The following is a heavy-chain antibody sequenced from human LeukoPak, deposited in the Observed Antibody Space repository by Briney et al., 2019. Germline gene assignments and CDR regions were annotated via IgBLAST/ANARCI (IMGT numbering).Heavy chain of an antibody. V-gene: IGHV4-59*01. CDR3: ARMDWNYVWFDP. CDR2: IYYSGSI. Sequence: SETLSLTCTVSGGSISSYYWSWIRQPPGKGLEWIGYIYYSGSINYNPSLKSRVTISVDTSKNQFSLKLSSVTAADTAVYYCARMDWNYVWFDPWGQGTLVTVSS. D-gene: IGHD1-7*01. CDR1: GGSISSYY. J-gene: IGHJ5*02.